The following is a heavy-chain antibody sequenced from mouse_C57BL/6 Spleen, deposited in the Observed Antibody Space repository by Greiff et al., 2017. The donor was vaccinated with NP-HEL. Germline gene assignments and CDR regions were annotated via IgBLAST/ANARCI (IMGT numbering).Heavy chain of an antibody. CDR1: GFSFTSYG. J-gene: IGHJ1*03. CDR3: ARKREDYYGSSYWYFDV. Sequence: VQLVESGPGLVQPSQSLSITCTVSGFSFTSYGVHWVRQSPGKGLEWLGVIWSGGSTDYNAAFISRLSISKDNSKSQVFFKMNSLQADDTAIYYCARKREDYYGSSYWYFDVWGTGTTVTVSS. CDR2: IWSGGST. V-gene: IGHV2-2*01. D-gene: IGHD1-1*01.